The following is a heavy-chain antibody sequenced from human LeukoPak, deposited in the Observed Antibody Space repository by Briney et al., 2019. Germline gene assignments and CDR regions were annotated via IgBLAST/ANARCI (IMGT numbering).Heavy chain of an antibody. CDR3: AKGRTGTGHYFDF. V-gene: IGHV3-9*01. J-gene: IGHJ4*02. CDR2: ISWNSVNM. CDR1: GFTFDDYA. D-gene: IGHD1-1*01. Sequence: PGGSLRLSCAASGFTFDDYAMHLVRQAPGKGLEWVSGISWNSVNMGYADSVKGRFTISRDNVKNSLYLQMSSLRPEDTAFYYCAKGRTGTGHYFDFWGQGALVTVSS.